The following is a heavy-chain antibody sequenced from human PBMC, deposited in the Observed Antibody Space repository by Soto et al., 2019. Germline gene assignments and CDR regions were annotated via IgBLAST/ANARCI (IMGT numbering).Heavy chain of an antibody. V-gene: IGHV1-69*02. D-gene: IGHD1-1*01. CDR2: IIRVLGLT. CDR1: GGSFNSYA. CDR3: ATAFQLQAY. Sequence: QVQLVQSGAEVKKPGSSVKVSCKASGGSFNSYAISWVRQAPGQGLEWMGRIIRVLGLTNYAEKFQGRFTITADTADKSTTVAYMELTSLRSEDTALYYCATAFQLQAYWGQGTLVTVSS. J-gene: IGHJ4*02.